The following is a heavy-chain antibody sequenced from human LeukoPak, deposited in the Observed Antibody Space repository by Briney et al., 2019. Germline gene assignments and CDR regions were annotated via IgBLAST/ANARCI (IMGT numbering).Heavy chain of an antibody. CDR2: IYYSGST. CDR1: GGSVSSGSYY. D-gene: IGHD3-3*01. Sequence: PSETLSLTCTVSGGSVSSGSYYWSWIRQPPGKGLEWIGYIYYSGSTNYNPSLKSRVTISADTSKNQFSLKLSSVTAADTAVYYCARLPPYDFWSGAGWFDPWGQGTLVTVSS. J-gene: IGHJ5*02. V-gene: IGHV4-61*01. CDR3: ARLPPYDFWSGAGWFDP.